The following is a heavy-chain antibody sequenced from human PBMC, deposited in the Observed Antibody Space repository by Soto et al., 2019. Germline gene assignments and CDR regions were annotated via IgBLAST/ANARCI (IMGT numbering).Heavy chain of an antibody. V-gene: IGHV4-31*11. CDR1: GGSFSCYY. CDR2: IYYSGST. D-gene: IGHD3-10*01. CDR3: ARDYGYGSGSYYPYGMDV. Sequence: PSETLSLTCAVYGGSFSCYYWSWIRQHPGKGLEWIGYIYYSGSTYYNPSLKSRVTISVDTSKNQFSLKLSSVTAADTAVYYCARDYGYGSGSYYPYGMDVWGQGTTVTVSS. J-gene: IGHJ6*02.